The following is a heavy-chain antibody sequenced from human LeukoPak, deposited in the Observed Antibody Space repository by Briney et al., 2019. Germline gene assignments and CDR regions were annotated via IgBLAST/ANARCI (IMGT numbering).Heavy chain of an antibody. CDR3: VGNLISDRLMINNGIDC. CDR1: GFTFSDYT. Sequence: GRSLRLSCAASGFTFSDYTMNWVRQAPGKGLEWVSSISSSSSYTFYADSVKGRFTISRDNAKNSLHLQMNSLTAEDTALYYCVGNLISDRLMINNGIDCWGQATLVTVSA. V-gene: IGHV3-21*01. D-gene: IGHD3-16*01. CDR2: ISSSSSYT. J-gene: IGHJ4*02.